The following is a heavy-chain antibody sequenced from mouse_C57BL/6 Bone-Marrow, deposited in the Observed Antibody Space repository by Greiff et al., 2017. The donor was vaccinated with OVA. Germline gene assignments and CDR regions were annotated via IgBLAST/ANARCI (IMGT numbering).Heavy chain of an antibody. J-gene: IGHJ3*01. CDR2: INPNNGGT. D-gene: IGHD3-2*02. V-gene: IGHV1-18*01. Sequence: VQLQQSGPELVKPGASVKIPCKASGYTFTDYNMDWVQQSHGKSLEWIGDINPNNGGTIYNQKFKGKATLTVDKSSSTAYMELRSLTSEDTAVYYCARQLRSLLLFAYWGQGTLVTVSA. CDR3: ARQLRSLLLFAY. CDR1: GYTFTDYN.